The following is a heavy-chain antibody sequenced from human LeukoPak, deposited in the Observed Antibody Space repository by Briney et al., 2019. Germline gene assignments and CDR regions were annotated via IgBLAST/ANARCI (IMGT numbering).Heavy chain of an antibody. CDR2: ITSGGSPM. CDR1: GFTFSDHS. J-gene: IGHJ6*03. V-gene: IGHV3-11*04. D-gene: IGHD6-13*01. CDR3: ARVPYSSSWYGYYYYYMDV. Sequence: PGGSLRLSCAASGFTFSDHSMSWIRQSPGKGLEWVAYITSGGSPMYYVDSVKGRSTISRDNAKNSLYLEVHSLRAEDTAVYYCARVPYSSSWYGYYYYYMDVWGKGTTVTISS.